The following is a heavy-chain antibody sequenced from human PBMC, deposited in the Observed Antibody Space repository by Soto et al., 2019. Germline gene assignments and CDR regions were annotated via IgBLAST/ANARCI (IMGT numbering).Heavy chain of an antibody. Sequence: SVKVSCKASGGTISSYAISWVRQAPGQGLEWMGGIIPIFGTANYAQKFQGRVTITADESTSTAYMELSSLRSEDTAVYYCAREYYDFWSGYFYYYYYGMDVWGQGTTVTVSS. CDR3: AREYYDFWSGYFYYYYYGMDV. J-gene: IGHJ6*02. CDR2: IIPIFGTA. CDR1: GGTISSYA. D-gene: IGHD3-3*01. V-gene: IGHV1-69*13.